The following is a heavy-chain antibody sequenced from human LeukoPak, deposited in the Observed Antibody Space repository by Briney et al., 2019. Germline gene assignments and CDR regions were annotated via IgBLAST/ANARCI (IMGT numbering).Heavy chain of an antibody. V-gene: IGHV3-64D*06. Sequence: GGSLRLSCSASGFTFSTYAMHWVRQAPGKGLEYVSAISSNGGGTYYADSVKGRFTISRDNSKNTLYLQMSSLRPEDTAVYYCARGRPHGNDYWGQGTLVTVSS. J-gene: IGHJ4*02. D-gene: IGHD4-23*01. CDR3: ARGRPHGNDY. CDR2: ISSNGGGT. CDR1: GFTFSTYA.